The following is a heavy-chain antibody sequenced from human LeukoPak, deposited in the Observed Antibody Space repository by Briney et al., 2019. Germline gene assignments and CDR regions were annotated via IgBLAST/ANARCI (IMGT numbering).Heavy chain of an antibody. J-gene: IGHJ6*02. CDR2: IYSGGTT. Sequence: PGGSLRLSCAASGFTVSSNYMSWVRQAPGKGLEWVSLIYSGGTTHYADSVKGRFTISRDNSKNTLYLEINSLRAEDTAVYYCARDTSGIGMDVWGQGTTVTVSS. D-gene: IGHD3-10*01. CDR3: ARDTSGIGMDV. V-gene: IGHV3-53*01. CDR1: GFTVSSNY.